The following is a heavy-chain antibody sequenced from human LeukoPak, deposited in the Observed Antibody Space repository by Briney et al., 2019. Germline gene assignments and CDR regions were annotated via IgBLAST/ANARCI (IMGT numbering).Heavy chain of an antibody. J-gene: IGHJ4*02. D-gene: IGHD3-10*01. V-gene: IGHV3-13*01. CDR3: ARGRGVRGVIIQAYSNRWGYYFDY. Sequence: GGSLRLSCAGSGFSFSTYDMLWVRQAPGKGLEWVSAIGSGGDTYYAGSVKGRFTISRESAKNSFYLQMNSLNAGDTVVYYCARGRGVRGVIIQAYSNRWGYYFDYWGQGTLVTVSS. CDR1: GFSFSTYD. CDR2: IGSGGDT.